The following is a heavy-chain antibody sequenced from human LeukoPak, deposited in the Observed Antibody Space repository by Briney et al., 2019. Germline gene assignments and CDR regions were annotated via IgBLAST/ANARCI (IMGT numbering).Heavy chain of an antibody. J-gene: IGHJ5*02. D-gene: IGHD2-15*01. V-gene: IGHV4-39*01. CDR2: IYYSGST. Sequence: SETLSLTCAVYGGSFSGYYWGWIRQPPGKGLEWIGSIYYSGSTYYNPSLKSRVTISVDTSKNQFSLKLSSVTAADTAVYYCARHSVATPLNWFDPWGQGTLVTVSS. CDR3: ARHSVATPLNWFDP. CDR1: GGSFSGYY.